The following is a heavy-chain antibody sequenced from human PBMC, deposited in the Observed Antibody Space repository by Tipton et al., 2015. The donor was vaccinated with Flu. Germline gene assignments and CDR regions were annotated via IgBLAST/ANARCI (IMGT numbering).Heavy chain of an antibody. CDR3: VRDETSVKWGP. J-gene: IGHJ5*02. CDR2: IKPDGSEK. V-gene: IGHV3-7*01. Sequence: SLRLSCAASGFTFNSYGMHWVRQAPGKGLDWVANIKPDGSEKNYVDSVKGRFTISRDNVKNSLYLQMNNLRAEDTAVYFCVRDETSVKWGPWGQGILVTVSS. D-gene: IGHD4-11*01. CDR1: GFTFNSYG.